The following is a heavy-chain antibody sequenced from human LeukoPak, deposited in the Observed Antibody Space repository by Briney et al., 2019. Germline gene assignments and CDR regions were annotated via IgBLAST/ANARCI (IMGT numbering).Heavy chain of an antibody. J-gene: IGHJ4*02. CDR2: IRFDESHR. CDR1: GFTFSSYG. Sequence: PGGSLRLSCGASGFTFSSYGMHWVRQAPGKGLEWVAVIRFDESHRYYADSVKGRFTISRDNSKNTLFLQMNSLRAEDTALYYCARWDIPTADIDYWGQGTLVTVSS. V-gene: IGHV3-33*01. D-gene: IGHD6-13*01. CDR3: ARWDIPTADIDY.